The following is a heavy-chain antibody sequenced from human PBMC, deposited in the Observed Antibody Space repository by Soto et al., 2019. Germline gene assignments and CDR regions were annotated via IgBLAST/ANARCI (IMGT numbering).Heavy chain of an antibody. V-gene: IGHV4-61*01. J-gene: IGHJ5*02. Sequence: SETLSLTCTVSGGSVSSGSYYWSWIRQPPGKGLEWIGYIYYSGSTNYNPSLKSRVTISVDTSKNQFSLKLSSVTAADTAVYYCARRSPLGFGVDWFDPWGQGTLVTVSS. D-gene: IGHD2-8*01. CDR2: IYYSGST. CDR1: GGSVSSGSYY. CDR3: ARRSPLGFGVDWFDP.